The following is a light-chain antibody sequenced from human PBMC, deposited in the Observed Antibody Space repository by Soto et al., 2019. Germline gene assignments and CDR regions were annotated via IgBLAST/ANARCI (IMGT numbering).Light chain of an antibody. CDR1: SSDFGTYNL. Sequence: QSVLTQPASVSGAPGQSITISCTETSSDFGTYNLVSWYQQNPGKAPNLMIYEVTKRPSGVSNRFSGSQSGNTASLTISGHHADDEADYYCCSDVHPNTLVFGGGTKLTVL. CDR2: EVT. V-gene: IGLV2-23*02. J-gene: IGLJ3*02. CDR3: CSDVHPNTLV.